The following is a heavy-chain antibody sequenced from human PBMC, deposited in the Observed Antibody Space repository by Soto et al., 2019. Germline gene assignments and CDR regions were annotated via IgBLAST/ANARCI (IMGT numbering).Heavy chain of an antibody. CDR2: INHSGST. CDR3: ASTIFGVAHDAFDI. V-gene: IGHV4-34*01. D-gene: IGHD3-3*01. CDR1: GGSFSGYY. J-gene: IGHJ3*02. Sequence: SETLSLTCAVYGGSFSGYYWSWIRQPPGKGLEWIGEINHSGSTNYNPSLKSRVTISVDTSKNQFSLKLSSVTAADTAVYYCASTIFGVAHDAFDIWGQGTMVTVSS.